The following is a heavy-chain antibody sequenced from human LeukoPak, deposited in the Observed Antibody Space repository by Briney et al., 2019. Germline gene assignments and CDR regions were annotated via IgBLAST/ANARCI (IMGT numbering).Heavy chain of an antibody. CDR2: IIPIFGTA. Sequence: SVKVSCKASGGTFSSYAISWVRQAPGQGLEWMGGIIPIFGTANYAQRFQGRVTITTDESTSTAYMELSSLRSEDTAVYYCASQDGYNTYFDYWGQGTLVTVSS. CDR3: ASQDGYNTYFDY. D-gene: IGHD5-24*01. CDR1: GGTFSSYA. V-gene: IGHV1-69*05. J-gene: IGHJ4*02.